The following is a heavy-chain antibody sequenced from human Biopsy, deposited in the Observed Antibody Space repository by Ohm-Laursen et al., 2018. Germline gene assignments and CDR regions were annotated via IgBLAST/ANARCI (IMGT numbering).Heavy chain of an antibody. Sequence: SDTLSLTCIVSGGSISSDYWSWIRQTPGKGLEWIGYIYYSGSTNYNPSLKSRVTISVDTSKNQFSLRLNSVTAADTAVYYCARVSRSIYDSTFDSFNIWGPGTMVTVSS. D-gene: IGHD3-22*01. V-gene: IGHV4-59*07. CDR2: IYYSGST. J-gene: IGHJ3*02. CDR1: GGSISSDY. CDR3: ARVSRSIYDSTFDSFNI.